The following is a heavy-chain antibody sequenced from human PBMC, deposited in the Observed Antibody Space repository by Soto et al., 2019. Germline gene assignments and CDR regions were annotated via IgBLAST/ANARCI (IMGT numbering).Heavy chain of an antibody. J-gene: IGHJ6*02. D-gene: IGHD3-3*01. CDR2: IRVYNGNT. V-gene: IGHV1-18*01. CDR1: GYTFTSSG. CDR3: AREGAEKRGKGLWSESNVEYHGMDF. Sequence: ASVKVSCKASGYTFTSSGISWVRQAPGQGLEWMGWIRVYNGNTNYAQKVQGRVTMTTETSTSTAYMELRSLRSDDTAVYYCAREGAEKRGKGLWSESNVEYHGMDFCGQRTTVTVSS.